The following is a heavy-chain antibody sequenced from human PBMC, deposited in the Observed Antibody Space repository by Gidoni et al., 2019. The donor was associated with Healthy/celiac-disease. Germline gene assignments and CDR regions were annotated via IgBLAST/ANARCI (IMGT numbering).Heavy chain of an antibody. Sequence: EVQLVESGGGLVQPGGSLRLSCAASGFTFSSYSMNWVRQAPGKGLEWVSYISSSSSTIYYADSVKGRFTISRDNAKNSLYLQMNSLRDEDTAVYYCARESRGLITMVRGVISEGDYFDYWGQGTLVTVSS. D-gene: IGHD3-10*01. CDR3: ARESRGLITMVRGVISEGDYFDY. CDR1: GFTFSSYS. V-gene: IGHV3-48*02. J-gene: IGHJ4*02. CDR2: ISSSSSTI.